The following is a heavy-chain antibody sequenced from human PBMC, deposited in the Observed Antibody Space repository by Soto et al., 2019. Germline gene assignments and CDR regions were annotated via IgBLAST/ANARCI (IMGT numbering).Heavy chain of an antibody. CDR2: INHSGST. CDR1: GGSFSGYY. Sequence: SETLSLTCAVYGGSFSGYYWSWIRQPPGKGLEWIGEINHSGSTNYNPSLKSRVTISVDTSKNQFSLKLSSVTAADTAVYYCARGRRYFDWLLRAGNWFDPWGQGTLVTVS. J-gene: IGHJ5*02. V-gene: IGHV4-34*01. D-gene: IGHD3-9*01. CDR3: ARGRRYFDWLLRAGNWFDP.